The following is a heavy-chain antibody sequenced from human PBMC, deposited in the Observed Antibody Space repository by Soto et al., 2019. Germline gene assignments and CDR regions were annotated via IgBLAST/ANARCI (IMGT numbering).Heavy chain of an antibody. V-gene: IGHV3-7*01. CDR3: ARDYYKYYDSSGYYRSPAY. J-gene: IGHJ4*02. Sequence: GGPLDLACEASGFTLSSNWLSWARQAPGKGLGWVANIKQDGSEKYYVDSVKGRFTISRDNAKNSLYLQMNSLRAEDTAVYYCARDYYKYYDSSGYYRSPAYWGQGTLVTVSS. CDR1: GFTLSSNW. D-gene: IGHD3-22*01. CDR2: IKQDGSEK.